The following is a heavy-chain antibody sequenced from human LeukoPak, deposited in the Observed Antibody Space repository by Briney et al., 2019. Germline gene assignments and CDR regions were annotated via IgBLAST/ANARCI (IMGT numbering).Heavy chain of an antibody. J-gene: IGHJ6*02. Sequence: GGSLRLSCAASGFTFSIYNMHWVRQAPGKGLVWVSRINGNGTSTNYADAVKGRFTVSRDNAKNTLYLQMNSLRAEDTAVYYCAKDRNSVTAGYYYYGMDVWGQGTTVTISS. D-gene: IGHD1-14*01. V-gene: IGHV3-74*01. CDR3: AKDRNSVTAGYYYYGMDV. CDR1: GFTFSIYN. CDR2: INGNGTST.